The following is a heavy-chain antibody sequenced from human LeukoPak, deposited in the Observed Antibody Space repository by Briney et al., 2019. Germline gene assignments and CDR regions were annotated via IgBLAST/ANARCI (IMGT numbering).Heavy chain of an antibody. CDR2: ISSSSSYI. Sequence: GGSLRLSCAASGFTFSSYSMNWVRRAPGKGLEWVSSISSSSSYIYYADSVKGRFTISRDNAKNSLYLQMNSLRAEDTAVYYCARAMGGYYYDSSGYLHDAFDIWGQGTMVTVSS. CDR3: ARAMGGYYYDSSGYLHDAFDI. J-gene: IGHJ3*02. CDR1: GFTFSSYS. D-gene: IGHD3-22*01. V-gene: IGHV3-21*01.